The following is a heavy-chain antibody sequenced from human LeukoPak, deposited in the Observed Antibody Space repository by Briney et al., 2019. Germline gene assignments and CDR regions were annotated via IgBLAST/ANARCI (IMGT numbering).Heavy chain of an antibody. D-gene: IGHD2-2*01. CDR1: GYTFTSYD. V-gene: IGHV1-8*01. Sequence: ASVKVSCKASGYTFTSYDINWVRQATGQGLEWMGWMNPNSGNTGYAQKFQGRVTMTRNTSISTAYMELSSLRSEDTAVYYCARALRFSSTSCYSCYYYYMDVWGKGTTVTLSS. J-gene: IGHJ6*03. CDR3: ARALRFSSTSCYSCYYYYMDV. CDR2: MNPNSGNT.